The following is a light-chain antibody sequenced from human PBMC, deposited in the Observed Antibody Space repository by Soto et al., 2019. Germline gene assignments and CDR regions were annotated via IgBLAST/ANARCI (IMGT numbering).Light chain of an antibody. CDR1: SSDVGGYNY. V-gene: IGLV2-14*01. Sequence: QSVLTQPASVSGSPGQSITISCTGTSSDVGGYNYVSWYQQHPGKAPKLMIYEVSSRPSGVSNRFSGSKSGNTASLTISGLQAEEEADYYCTSYTITTALVFGPGTKVTVL. CDR2: EVS. J-gene: IGLJ1*01. CDR3: TSYTITTALV.